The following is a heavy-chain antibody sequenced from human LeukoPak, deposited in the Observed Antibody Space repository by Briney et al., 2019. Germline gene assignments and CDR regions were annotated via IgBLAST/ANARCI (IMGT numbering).Heavy chain of an antibody. J-gene: IGHJ6*02. CDR2: IRYDGSNK. CDR3: GGRVTTVTYYGMDV. V-gene: IGHV3-30*02. Sequence: GGSLRLSCAASGFTFSSYGMHWVRQAPGKGLEWVAFIRYDGSNKYYADSVKGRFTISRDNSKNTLYLQMNSLRAEDTAVYYCGGRVTTVTYYGMDVWGQGTMVTVSS. D-gene: IGHD4-17*01. CDR1: GFTFSSYG.